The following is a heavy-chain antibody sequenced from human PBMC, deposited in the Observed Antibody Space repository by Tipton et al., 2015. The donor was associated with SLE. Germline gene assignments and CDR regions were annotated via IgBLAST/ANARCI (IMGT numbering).Heavy chain of an antibody. V-gene: IGHV4-61*09. J-gene: IGHJ3*02. CDR2: IYTSGST. Sequence: TLSLTCTVSGGSISSGSYYWSWIRQPAGKGLEWIGYIYTSGSTNYNPSLKSRVTISVDTSKNQFSLKLSSVTAADTAVYYCARERGEVVRGVTTYAFDIWGQGTMVTVSS. CDR1: GGSISSGSYY. CDR3: ARERGEVVRGVTTYAFDI. D-gene: IGHD3-10*01.